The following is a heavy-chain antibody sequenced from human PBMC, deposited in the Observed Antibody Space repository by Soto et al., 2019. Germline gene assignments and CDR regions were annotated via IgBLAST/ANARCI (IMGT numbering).Heavy chain of an antibody. CDR1: GGSVSSGTYY. V-gene: IGHV4-61*01. CDR3: ERDPTRLYYYDS. J-gene: IGHJ4*02. CDR2: IYYSGTT. Sequence: PSETLSLTCTVSGGSVSSGTYYWSWIRQPPGKGLEWIGYIYYSGTTNYNPSLKSRVTISVDTSKNQFSLILSSVTAADTAVYYCERDPTRLYYYDSWSQGTLVTVSS. D-gene: IGHD4-17*01.